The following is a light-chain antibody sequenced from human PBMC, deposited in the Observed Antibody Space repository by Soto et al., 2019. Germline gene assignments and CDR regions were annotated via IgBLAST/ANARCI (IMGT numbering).Light chain of an antibody. CDR2: GVT. CDR1: YNDVGDYNY. CDR3: SSYSGAYSNVI. Sequence: SALTQPPSASGSPGQSVTISCAGTYNDVGDYNYVSWYQQLPGKVPKLLIYGVTERPSGVPGRFSGSKSGNTASLTVSDLQPADEAIYYCSSYSGAYSNVIFGGGTKVTVL. J-gene: IGLJ2*01. V-gene: IGLV2-8*01.